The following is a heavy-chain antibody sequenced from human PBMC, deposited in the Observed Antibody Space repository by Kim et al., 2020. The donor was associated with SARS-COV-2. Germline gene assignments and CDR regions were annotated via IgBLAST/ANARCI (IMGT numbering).Heavy chain of an antibody. CDR1: GYSFTSYW. J-gene: IGHJ3*02. CDR3: ARHGGHLYYYDSSGGGDAFDI. D-gene: IGHD3-22*01. CDR2: IYPGDSDT. V-gene: IGHV5-51*01. Sequence: GESLKISCKGSGYSFTSYWIGWVRQMPGKGLEWMGIIYPGDSDTRYSPSFQGQVTISADKSISTAYLQWSSLKASDTAMYYCARHGGHLYYYDSSGGGDAFDIWGQGTMVTVSS.